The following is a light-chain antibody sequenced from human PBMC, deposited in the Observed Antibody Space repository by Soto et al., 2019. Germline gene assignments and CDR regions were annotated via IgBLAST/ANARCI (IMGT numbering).Light chain of an antibody. V-gene: IGLV1-51*01. CDR1: SSNIGGNS. Sequence: QSVMTQPPSVPAAPGKKVTISCSGSSSNIGGNSVSWYQQLPGTAPKLLIYDDNKRPPGIPDRFSGSKSGTSATLGITGFQTGDEADYYCGSWDSSLSAYVFGTGTKVTVL. J-gene: IGLJ1*01. CDR2: DDN. CDR3: GSWDSSLSAYV.